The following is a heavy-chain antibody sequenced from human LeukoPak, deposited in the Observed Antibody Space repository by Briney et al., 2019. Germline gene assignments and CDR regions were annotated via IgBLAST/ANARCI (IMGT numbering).Heavy chain of an antibody. CDR2: INPNSGGT. D-gene: IGHD3-9*01. V-gene: IGHV1-2*02. J-gene: IGHJ4*02. CDR1: GYTFTGYY. Sequence: ASVKVSCKASGYTFTGYYMHWVRQAPGQGLEWMGWINPNSGGTNYAQKFQGRVTMTRDTSISTAYMELSRLRSDDTAVYYCARDRGYDILTGREEPNFDYWGQGTLVTVSS. CDR3: ARDRGYDILTGREEPNFDY.